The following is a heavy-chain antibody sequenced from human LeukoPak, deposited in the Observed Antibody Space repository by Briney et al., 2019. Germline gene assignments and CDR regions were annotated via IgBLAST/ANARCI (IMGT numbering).Heavy chain of an antibody. CDR2: IIPILGIA. CDR1: GYTFTGYY. J-gene: IGHJ4*02. D-gene: IGHD1-26*01. V-gene: IGHV1-69*02. CDR3: ASTTVLVGATTLDY. Sequence: GASVKVSCKASGYTFTGYYMHWVRQAPGQGLEWMGRIIPILGIANYAQKFQGRVTITADKSTSTAYMELSSLRSEDTAVYYCASTTVLVGATTLDYWGQGTLVTVSS.